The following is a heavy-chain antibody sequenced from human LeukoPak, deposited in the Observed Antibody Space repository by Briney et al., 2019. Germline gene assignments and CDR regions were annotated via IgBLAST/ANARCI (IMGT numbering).Heavy chain of an antibody. CDR1: GFTFSSYW. D-gene: IGHD2-15*01. Sequence: PGGSLRLSCAASGFTFSSYWMSWVRQAPGQGLEGVANIKQASSEKYYADSVKGRFTISKDNAKNSLYLQMNSLRAEDTAVYYCAGEVVGATNVYYYYYAMEVWGQGTTVTVSS. J-gene: IGHJ6*02. CDR3: AGEVVGATNVYYYYYAMEV. V-gene: IGHV3-7*01. CDR2: IKQASSEK.